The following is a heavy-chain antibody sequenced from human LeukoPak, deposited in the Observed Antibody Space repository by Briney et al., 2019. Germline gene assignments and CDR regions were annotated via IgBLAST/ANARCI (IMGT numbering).Heavy chain of an antibody. CDR3: AKAADTAMVTRGGYFDY. V-gene: IGHV3-23*01. D-gene: IGHD5-18*01. CDR1: GFTFSSYA. CDR2: ISGSGGST. J-gene: IGHJ4*02. Sequence: GGSLRLSCAASGFTFSSYAMSWARQAPGKGLEWVSAISGSGGSTYYADSVKGRFTISRDNSKNTLYLQMNSLRAEDTAVYYCAKAADTAMVTRGGYFDYWGQGTLVTVSS.